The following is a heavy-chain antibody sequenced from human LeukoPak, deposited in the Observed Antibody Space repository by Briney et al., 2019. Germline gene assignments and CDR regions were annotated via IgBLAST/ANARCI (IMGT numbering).Heavy chain of an antibody. CDR1: GFTVSSNY. V-gene: IGHV3-66*01. Sequence: GGSLRLSCAASGFTVSSNYMSWVRQAPGKGLEWVSVIYSGGSTYYADSVKGRFTISRDNSKNTLYLQMNSLRAEDTAVYYCARGGYYDSSGYYHFDYWGQGTLVTVSS. CDR3: ARGGYYDSSGYYHFDY. CDR2: IYSGGST. D-gene: IGHD3-22*01. J-gene: IGHJ4*02.